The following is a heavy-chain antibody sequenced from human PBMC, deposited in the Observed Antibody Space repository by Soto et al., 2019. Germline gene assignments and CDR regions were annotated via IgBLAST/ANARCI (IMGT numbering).Heavy chain of an antibody. Sequence: RASVKVSCKASGYTFTGYYMHWVRQAPGQGLEWMGWINPNSGGTNYAQKFQGRVTMTRDTSISTAYMELSRLRSDDTAVYYCARSRPNTRIAAAGTVTPYYFDYWGQGTLVTVSS. D-gene: IGHD6-13*01. J-gene: IGHJ4*02. CDR2: INPNSGGT. V-gene: IGHV1-2*02. CDR1: GYTFTGYY. CDR3: ARSRPNTRIAAAGTVTPYYFDY.